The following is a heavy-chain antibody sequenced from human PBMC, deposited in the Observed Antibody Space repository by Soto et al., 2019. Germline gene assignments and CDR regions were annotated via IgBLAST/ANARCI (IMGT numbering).Heavy chain of an antibody. CDR3: ARDTRDGYTYPYYYYGMDV. D-gene: IGHD5-12*01. J-gene: IGHJ6*02. CDR1: GFTFSSYA. CDR2: ISYDGSNK. Sequence: PGGSLRLSCAASGFTFSSYAMHWVRQAPGKGLEWVAVISYDGSNKYYADSVKGRFTISRDNAKNSLYLQMNSLRAEDTAVYYCARDTRDGYTYPYYYYGMDVWGQGTTVTVSS. V-gene: IGHV3-30-3*01.